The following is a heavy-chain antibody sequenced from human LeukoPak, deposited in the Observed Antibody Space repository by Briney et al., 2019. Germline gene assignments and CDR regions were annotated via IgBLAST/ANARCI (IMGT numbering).Heavy chain of an antibody. D-gene: IGHD3-22*01. CDR3: ATDAYDRVSYFDY. J-gene: IGHJ4*02. CDR1: GYTLTELS. CDR2: FDPEDGET. V-gene: IGHV1-24*01. Sequence: ASVTVSCKVSGYTLTELSLHWVRQAPGKGLEWMGGFDPEDGETIYAQKFQGRVTMTEDTSTDTAYMELSSLRSEDTAVYYCATDAYDRVSYFDYWGQGTLVTVSS.